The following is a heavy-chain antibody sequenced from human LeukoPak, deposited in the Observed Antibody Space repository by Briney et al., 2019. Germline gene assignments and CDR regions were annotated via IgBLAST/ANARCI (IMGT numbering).Heavy chain of an antibody. V-gene: IGHV3-21*01. CDR3: ARDQGPGIAAAGHDY. CDR2: ISSSSSYI. D-gene: IGHD6-13*01. CDR1: GFTFNNYA. J-gene: IGHJ4*02. Sequence: GGSLRLSCAASGFTFNNYAMSWVRQAPGKGLEWGSSISSSSSYIYYADSVKGRFTISRDNAKNSLYLQMNSLRAEDTAVYYCARDQGPGIAAAGHDYWGQGTLVTVSS.